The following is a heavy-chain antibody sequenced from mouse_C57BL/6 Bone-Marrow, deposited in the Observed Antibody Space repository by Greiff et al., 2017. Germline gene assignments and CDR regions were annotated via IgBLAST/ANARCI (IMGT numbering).Heavy chain of an antibody. CDR2: ISSGSSTI. V-gene: IGHV5-17*01. J-gene: IGHJ3*01. Sequence: EVQGVESGGGLVKPGGSLKLSCAASGFTFSDYGMHWVRQAPEKGLEWVAYISSGSSTIYYAATVKGRFTISRDNAKNTLFLQMTSLRSEDTAMYYCARDTVVAPFAYWGQGTLVTVSA. CDR1: GFTFSDYG. CDR3: ARDTVVAPFAY. D-gene: IGHD1-1*01.